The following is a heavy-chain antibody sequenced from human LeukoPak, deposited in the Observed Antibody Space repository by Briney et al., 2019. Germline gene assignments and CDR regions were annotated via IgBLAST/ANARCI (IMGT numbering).Heavy chain of an antibody. CDR1: GYSFTNYW. CDR3: ARHWDSSSDAFDI. Sequence: GESLKISCKGSGYSFTNYWITWVRQMPGKGLEWMGRIDPSDSYTNYSPSFEGHVTISANKSISTAYLQWSSLGASDTAVYHCARHWDSSSDAFDIWGQGTMVSVSA. V-gene: IGHV5-10-1*01. J-gene: IGHJ3*02. D-gene: IGHD6-6*01. CDR2: IDPSDSYT.